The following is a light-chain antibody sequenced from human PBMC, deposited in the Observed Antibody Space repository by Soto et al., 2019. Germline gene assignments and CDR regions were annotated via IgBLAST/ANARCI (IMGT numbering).Light chain of an antibody. Sequence: DIQMTQSPSSVSASVGDRVTITCRTSQFVNWLAWYQQKPGKAPELLIYGAASLQSGVPSRFSGSGSGTEFTLTISSLQPEDFATYYCQQAYSVPFTFGQGTKLEI. CDR1: QFVNW. J-gene: IGKJ2*01. V-gene: IGKV1-12*01. CDR3: QQAYSVPFT. CDR2: GAA.